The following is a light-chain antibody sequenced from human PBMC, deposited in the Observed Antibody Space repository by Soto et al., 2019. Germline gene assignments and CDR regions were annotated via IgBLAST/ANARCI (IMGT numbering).Light chain of an antibody. V-gene: IGKV3-11*01. CDR2: DAS. Sequence: EIVLTQSQATLSLSPGETATLSFRASQSVSSYLAWYQQKPGQAPRLLIYDASNRATGIPARFSGSGSGTDFTLTISSLEPEDFAVYYCQQRSNWPPWTFGQGTKVDIK. CDR3: QQRSNWPPWT. J-gene: IGKJ1*01. CDR1: QSVSSY.